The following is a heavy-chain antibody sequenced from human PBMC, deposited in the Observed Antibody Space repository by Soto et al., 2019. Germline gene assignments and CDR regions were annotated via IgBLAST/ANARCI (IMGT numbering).Heavy chain of an antibody. J-gene: IGHJ4*02. CDR1: GFTFNTYA. CDR2: ITDSGGRT. Sequence: EVQLLESGGGLVQPGGSLRLSCAATGFTFNTYAMTWVRQAPGKGLQWVSTITDSGGRTYYADSVKGRFTISRDNSKNTLYLQMNSLSAEDTAVYYCAKKNHYDGSGSYDYWGQGTLVTVSS. D-gene: IGHD3-10*01. V-gene: IGHV3-23*01. CDR3: AKKNHYDGSGSYDY.